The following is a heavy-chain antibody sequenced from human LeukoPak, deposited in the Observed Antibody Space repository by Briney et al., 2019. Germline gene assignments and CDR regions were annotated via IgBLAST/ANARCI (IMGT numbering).Heavy chain of an antibody. D-gene: IGHD3-22*01. CDR3: ARVTGYMIEDYFDY. CDR2: IYYSGST. CDR1: GGSISSYY. V-gene: IGHV4-59*01. Sequence: SETLSLTCTVSGGSISSYYWSWIRQPPGKGLEWMGYIYYSGSTNYNPSLKSRATISVETYKNQFSLKVSSVTAADTAVYYCARVTGYMIEDYFDYWGQGTLVTVSS. J-gene: IGHJ4*02.